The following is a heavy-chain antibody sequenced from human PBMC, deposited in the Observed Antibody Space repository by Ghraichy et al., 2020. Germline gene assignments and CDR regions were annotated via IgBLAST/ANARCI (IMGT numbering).Heavy chain of an antibody. J-gene: IGHJ2*01. CDR2: ISSSGSTI. CDR1: GFTFSDYY. D-gene: IGHD5-24*01. CDR3: ARDFDGYNRYWYFDL. Sequence: GESLNISCAASGFTFSDYYMSWIRQAPGKGLEWVSYISSSGSTIYYADSVKGRFTISRDNAKNSLYLQMNSLRAEDTAVYYWARDFDGYNRYWYFDLWGRGTLVTVSS. V-gene: IGHV3-11*01.